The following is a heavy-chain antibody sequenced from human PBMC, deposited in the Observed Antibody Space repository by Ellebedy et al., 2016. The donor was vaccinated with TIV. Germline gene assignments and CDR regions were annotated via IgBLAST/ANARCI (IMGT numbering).Heavy chain of an antibody. D-gene: IGHD3-22*01. Sequence: MPSETLSLTCTVSGGSISSGSISWNWIRQPPGKGLEWIGYFFHGGNNYNPSLKSRVTISEDRSKNQFSLILASVTAADTAVYFCARSSGYWSFDSWGQGTLVTVSS. J-gene: IGHJ4*02. V-gene: IGHV4-30-2*01. CDR2: FFHGGN. CDR3: ARSSGYWSFDS. CDR1: GGSISSGSIS.